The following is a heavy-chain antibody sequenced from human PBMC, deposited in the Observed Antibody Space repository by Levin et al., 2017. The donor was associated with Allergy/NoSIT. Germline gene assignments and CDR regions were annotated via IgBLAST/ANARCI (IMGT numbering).Heavy chain of an antibody. CDR1: GFTFSSYA. Sequence: PGGSLRLSCAASGFTFSSYAMHWVRQAPGKGLEWVAVISYDGSNKYYADSVKGRFTISRDNSKNTLYLQMNSLRAEDTAVYYCARFPFHNYDFWSDVIDYWGQGTLVTVSS. J-gene: IGHJ4*02. V-gene: IGHV3-30-3*01. CDR3: ARFPFHNYDFWSDVIDY. D-gene: IGHD3-3*01. CDR2: ISYDGSNK.